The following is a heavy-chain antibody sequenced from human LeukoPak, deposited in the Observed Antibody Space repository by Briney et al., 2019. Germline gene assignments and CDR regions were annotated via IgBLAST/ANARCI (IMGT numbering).Heavy chain of an antibody. CDR3: ASQNPLRLGELSSNNWFDP. V-gene: IGHV1-69*05. Sequence: SVKVSCKASGGTFSSYAISWVRQAPGQGLEWMGGIIPIFGTANYAQKFQGRVTITTDESTGTAYMELSSLRSEDTAVYYCASQNPLRLGELSSNNWFDPWGQGTLVTVSS. CDR2: IIPIFGTA. CDR1: GGTFSSYA. J-gene: IGHJ5*02. D-gene: IGHD3-16*02.